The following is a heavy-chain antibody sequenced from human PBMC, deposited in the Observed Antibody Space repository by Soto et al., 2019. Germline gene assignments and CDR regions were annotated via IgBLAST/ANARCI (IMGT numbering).Heavy chain of an antibody. Sequence: GGSLRLSCAASGFTFSSYAMSWVRQAPGKGLEWVSAISGSGGKTYYAGSVKGRFTISRDNSKITLYLQMNSLRAEDTAVYSCAKLWFGELAPFDYWGQGTLVTVSS. CDR1: GFTFSSYA. D-gene: IGHD3-10*01. V-gene: IGHV3-23*01. J-gene: IGHJ4*02. CDR3: AKLWFGELAPFDY. CDR2: ISGSGGKT.